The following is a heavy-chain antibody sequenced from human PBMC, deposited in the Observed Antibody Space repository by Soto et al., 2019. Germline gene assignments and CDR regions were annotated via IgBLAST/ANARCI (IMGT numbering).Heavy chain of an antibody. D-gene: IGHD2-2*01. CDR3: ARGAIVVVPAAPPEGYYYYGMDV. CDR1: GGSFSGYY. Sequence: SETLSLTCAVYGGSFSGYYWSWIRQPPGKGLEWIGEINHSGSTNYNPSLKSRVTISVDTSKNQFSLKLSSVTAADTAVYYCARGAIVVVPAAPPEGYYYYGMDVWGQGTTVTVSS. V-gene: IGHV4-34*01. J-gene: IGHJ6*02. CDR2: INHSGST.